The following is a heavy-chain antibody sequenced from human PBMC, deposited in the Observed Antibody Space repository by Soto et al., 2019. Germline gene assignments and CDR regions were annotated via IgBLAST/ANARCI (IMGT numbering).Heavy chain of an antibody. CDR3: VHKGGGDRILDY. J-gene: IGHJ4*02. CDR1: GFSLSTSGVG. Sequence: QITLKESGPALVKPTQTLTLTCTFSGFSLSTSGVGVGWIRQPPGEALEWLALIYWDDYKHFSPSLESRLTITKDTSKNQVVLTMTNLDPVETAKYFCVHKGGGDRILDYWGQGTLVTVSS. CDR2: IYWDDYK. V-gene: IGHV2-5*02. D-gene: IGHD3-16*01.